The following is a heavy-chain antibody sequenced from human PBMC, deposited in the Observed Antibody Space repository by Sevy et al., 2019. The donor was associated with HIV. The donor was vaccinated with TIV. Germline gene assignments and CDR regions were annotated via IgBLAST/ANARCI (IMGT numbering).Heavy chain of an antibody. CDR1: GFTFSVYW. J-gene: IGHJ4*02. D-gene: IGHD5-18*01. Sequence: GGSLRLSCAASGFTFSVYWMSWVHQAPGKGLEWVATMKEDGSDKDYVDSVKGRFTISRDNAKNSLYLQMNSLRAEDTAVYYCVGEGVGGYSYSLDCWGQGTLVTVSS. CDR3: VGEGVGGYSYSLDC. V-gene: IGHV3-7*01. CDR2: MKEDGSDK.